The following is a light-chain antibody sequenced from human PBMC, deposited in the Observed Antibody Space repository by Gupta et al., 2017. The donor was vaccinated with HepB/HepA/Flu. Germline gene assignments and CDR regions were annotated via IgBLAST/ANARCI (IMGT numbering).Light chain of an antibody. CDR1: GSNVGSHT. CDR3: ASWDASLNLYV. V-gene: IGLV1-44*01. J-gene: IGLJ1*01. Sequence: QSLLSLPPPASRAPGQRVSISCSGSGSNVGSHTVTWYQQFPGTAPKLLVYSDYQRPSGIPDRFSGSKSGTSASLAISGLQFEDESVYYCASWDASLNLYVFGAGTKVTVL. CDR2: SDY.